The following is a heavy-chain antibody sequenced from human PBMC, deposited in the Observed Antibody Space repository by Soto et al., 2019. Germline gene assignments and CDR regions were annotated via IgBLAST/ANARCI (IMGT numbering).Heavy chain of an antibody. D-gene: IGHD5-12*01. CDR1: GYTFTGYY. J-gene: IGHJ5*02. V-gene: IGHV1-2*02. CDR2: INPNSGGT. Sequence: ASVKVSCKASGYTFTGYYMHWVRQAPGQGLEWMGWINPNSGGTNYAQKFQGRVTMTRDTSISTAYMELSRVRSDDTAAYYCARREGSGYGGWFDPWGQGTLVNGSS. CDR3: ARREGSGYGGWFDP.